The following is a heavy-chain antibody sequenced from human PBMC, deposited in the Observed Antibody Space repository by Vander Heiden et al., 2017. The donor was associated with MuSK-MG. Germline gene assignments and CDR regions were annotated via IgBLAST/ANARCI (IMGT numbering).Heavy chain of an antibody. J-gene: IGHJ2*01. Sequence: EVQLVESGGGLVQPGGSLRLSCAASGFTVSSNYMSWVRQAPGKGLEWVSVIYSGGSTYYADSVKGRFTSSRDNSKNTLYLQMNSLRAEDTAVYYCARDRSHCSGGSCYHWYFDLWGRGTLVTVSS. V-gene: IGHV3-66*01. CDR1: GFTVSSNY. CDR3: ARDRSHCSGGSCYHWYFDL. CDR2: IYSGGST. D-gene: IGHD2-15*01.